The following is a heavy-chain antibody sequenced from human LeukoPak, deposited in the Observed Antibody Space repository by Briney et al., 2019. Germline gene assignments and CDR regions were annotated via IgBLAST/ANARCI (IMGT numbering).Heavy chain of an antibody. CDR2: IIPIFGTA. Sequence: ASVRVSCKASGGTFSSYAISWVRQAPGQGLEWMGEIIPIFGTANYAQKFQGRVTITTDESTSTAYMELSSLRSEDTAVYYCAVLGGYNYASEYFDSWGQGTLVTVS. J-gene: IGHJ4*02. D-gene: IGHD5-18*01. CDR1: GGTFSSYA. CDR3: AVLGGYNYASEYFDS. V-gene: IGHV1-69*05.